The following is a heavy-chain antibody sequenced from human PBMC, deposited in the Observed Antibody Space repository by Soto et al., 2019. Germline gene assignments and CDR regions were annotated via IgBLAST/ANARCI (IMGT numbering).Heavy chain of an antibody. D-gene: IGHD3-10*01. Sequence: QVQLQQWGAGLLKPSETLSLTCAVYGGSFSGYYWSWIRQPPGKGLEWIGEINHSGSTNYNPSLKSRVTISVDTSKNQFSLKLSSVTAADTAVYYCARDDHYYGSGSGVDYWGQGTLVTVSS. CDR1: GGSFSGYY. V-gene: IGHV4-34*01. CDR2: INHSGST. J-gene: IGHJ4*02. CDR3: ARDDHYYGSGSGVDY.